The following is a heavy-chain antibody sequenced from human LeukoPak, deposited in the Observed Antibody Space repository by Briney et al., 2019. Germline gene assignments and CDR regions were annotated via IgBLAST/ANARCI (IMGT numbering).Heavy chain of an antibody. CDR3: ASQGNYYYYGMDG. CDR1: GGSISSYY. CDR2: IFPSGST. V-gene: IGHV4-4*08. Sequence: SETLSLTCTVSGGSISSYYWSWVRQPPGKGLEWIGYIFPSGSTAYKPAVNSRVTTSIDTSKNKFTLKLSSVTAADTAVDYCASQGNYYYYGMDGWGQGTMVTVSS. J-gene: IGHJ6*02.